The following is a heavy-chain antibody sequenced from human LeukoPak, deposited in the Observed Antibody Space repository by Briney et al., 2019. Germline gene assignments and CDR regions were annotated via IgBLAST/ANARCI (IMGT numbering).Heavy chain of an antibody. D-gene: IGHD4-17*01. J-gene: IGHJ4*02. CDR1: GGSFSGYY. CDR3: ARGGRKTVTSLGY. Sequence: KPSETLSLTCAVYGGSFSGYYWSWIRQPPGKGLEWIGEINHSGSTNYNPSLKSRVTISVDTSKNQFSLKLSSVTAADTAVYYCARGGRKTVTSLGYWGQGTLVTVSS. V-gene: IGHV4-34*01. CDR2: INHSGST.